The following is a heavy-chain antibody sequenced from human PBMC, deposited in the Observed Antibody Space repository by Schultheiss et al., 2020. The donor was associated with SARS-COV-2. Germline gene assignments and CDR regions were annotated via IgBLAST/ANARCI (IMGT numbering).Heavy chain of an antibody. CDR2: IYYSGST. J-gene: IGHJ4*02. CDR3: ARQGYDFWSGYSPGPFDY. CDR1: GGSISSGGYY. V-gene: IGHV4-39*01. Sequence: SETLSLTCTVSGGSISSGGYYWSWIRQHPGKGLEWIGSIYYSGSTYYNPSLKSRVTISVDTSKNQFSLKLSSVTAADTAVYYCARQGYDFWSGYSPGPFDYWGQGTLVTVSS. D-gene: IGHD3-3*01.